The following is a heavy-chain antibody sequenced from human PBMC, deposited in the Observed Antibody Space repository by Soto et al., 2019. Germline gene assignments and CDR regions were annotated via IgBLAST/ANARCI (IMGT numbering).Heavy chain of an antibody. V-gene: IGHV3-11*06. CDR3: ARDPKKTGTGLS. D-gene: IGHD1-1*01. CDR1: GFTFSDYY. Sequence: GGSLRLSCAASGFTFSDYYMSWIRQAPGKGLEWVSYISSSSSYTNHADSVKGRFTISRDNAKNSLYLQMNSLRAEDTAVYYCARDPKKTGTGLSWGQGTLVTVSS. CDR2: ISSSSSYT. J-gene: IGHJ5*02.